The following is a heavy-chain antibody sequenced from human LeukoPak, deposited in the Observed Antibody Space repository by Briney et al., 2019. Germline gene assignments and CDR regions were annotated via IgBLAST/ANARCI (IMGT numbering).Heavy chain of an antibody. CDR3: AREEGYYYDSSGYYYSSGAFDI. D-gene: IGHD3-22*01. CDR1: GESFSDYY. J-gene: IGHJ3*02. V-gene: IGHV4-34*01. Sequence: SETLSLTCAVYGESFSDYYWTWIRQPPGKGLEWIGEIEDSGSTNSNPSLKSRVTLSVDTSKSQFSLRLNSVTAADTAVYYCAREEGYYYDSSGYYYSSGAFDIWGQGTMVTVSS. CDR2: IEDSGST.